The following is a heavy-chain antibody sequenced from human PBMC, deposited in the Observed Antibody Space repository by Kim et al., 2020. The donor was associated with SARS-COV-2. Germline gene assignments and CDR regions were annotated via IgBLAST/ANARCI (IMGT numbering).Heavy chain of an antibody. D-gene: IGHD2-15*01. CDR2: ITPTGGII. CDR1: GFTFSNYE. CDR3: ARELISTGGDACDA. V-gene: IGHV3-48*03. J-gene: IGHJ3*01. Sequence: GGSLRLSCVVSGFTFSNYEMNWYRQAPGKGLEWLSYITPTGGIIFTADSVKGRFTTSRSNAKKSLYLQMNSLRAEYTDVYYCARELISTGGDACDAWGQGTMVIVSS.